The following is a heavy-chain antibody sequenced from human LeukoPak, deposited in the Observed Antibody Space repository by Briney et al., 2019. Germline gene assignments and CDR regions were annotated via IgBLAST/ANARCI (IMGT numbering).Heavy chain of an antibody. CDR2: INTNTGNP. V-gene: IGHV7-4-1*02. J-gene: IGHJ3*02. CDR3: AMLPTYYGILTGSLDAFDI. D-gene: IGHD3-9*01. Sequence: ASVKVSCKSSGYTFTSYAMNWVRQAPGQGLEWMGCINTNTGNPTYAQGFTGRFVFSLDTSVSTAYLQISRLKAEDTAVYYCAMLPTYYGILTGSLDAFDIWGQGTMVTVSS. CDR1: GYTFTSYA.